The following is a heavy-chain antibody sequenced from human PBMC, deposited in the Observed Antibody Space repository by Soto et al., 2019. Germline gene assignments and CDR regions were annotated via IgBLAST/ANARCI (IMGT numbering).Heavy chain of an antibody. V-gene: IGHV1-2*02. CDR1: GYTFTVYH. D-gene: IGHD6-19*01. Sequence: ASVKVSCKASGYTFTVYHMHWVRQAPGQGLEWMGWINPNSGGTNYAQKFQGRVTMTRDTSISTAYMELSRLRSDDTAVYYCARDAIPAIAVAGTRWFDPWGQGTLVTVSS. J-gene: IGHJ5*02. CDR3: ARDAIPAIAVAGTRWFDP. CDR2: INPNSGGT.